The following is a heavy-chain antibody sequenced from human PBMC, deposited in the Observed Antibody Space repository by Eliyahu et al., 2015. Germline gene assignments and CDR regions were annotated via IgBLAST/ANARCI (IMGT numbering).Heavy chain of an antibody. CDR2: RYNGGAP. D-gene: IGHD3-16*01. V-gene: IGHV3-53*01. CDR3: ARDLGAYKRAFDY. CDR1: GXSVSSSY. J-gene: IGHJ4*02. Sequence: EVQLVESGGXLIQPGGSLRLSCAASGXSVSSSYMSWVRQAXGKGLEWLSVRYNGGAPDYADSVKGRFTISRDSXKNTLYLXMNSLRADDTAVYYCARDLGAYKRAFDYWGQGTLVTVSS.